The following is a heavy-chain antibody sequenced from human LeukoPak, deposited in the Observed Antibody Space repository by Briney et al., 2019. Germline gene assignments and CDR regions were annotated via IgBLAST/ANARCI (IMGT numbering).Heavy chain of an antibody. Sequence: GGSLRLSCAASGFSFSGSAIHWVRQASGKGLEWVGRIRSKANRYTTAYAASVKGRFTISRDDSKNTAYLLMNSLKTEDTAVYYCTRPPRDYYYGMDVWGQGTTVTVSS. CDR3: TRPPRDYYYGMDV. V-gene: IGHV3-73*01. CDR1: GFSFSGSA. CDR2: IRSKANRYTT. J-gene: IGHJ6*02.